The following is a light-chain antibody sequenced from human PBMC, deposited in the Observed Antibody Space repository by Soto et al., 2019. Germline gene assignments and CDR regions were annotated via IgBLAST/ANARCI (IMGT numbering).Light chain of an antibody. CDR3: QQSYSTPFT. CDR1: QSISSY. J-gene: IGKJ3*01. CDR2: AAS. V-gene: IGKV1-39*01. Sequence: DIQMTQSPSSLSASVGDRVTITCRASQSISSYLNWYQQKPGKAPKLLIYAASSLQSGVPSRFSGSGSGTDFTLTISSLQPEDFVTYYCQQSYSTPFTFGPGTKVESK.